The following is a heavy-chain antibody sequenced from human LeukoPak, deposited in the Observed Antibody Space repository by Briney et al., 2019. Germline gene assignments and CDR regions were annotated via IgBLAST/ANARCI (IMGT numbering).Heavy chain of an antibody. J-gene: IGHJ4*02. CDR2: ISGSGGST. D-gene: IGHD6-13*01. Sequence: GGSLRLSCAASGFTVSRTYMSWVRQAPGKGLEWVSAISGSGGSTYYADSVKGRFTISRDNSKNTLYLQMNSLRAEDTAVYYCAKPYSSSWYNFDYWGQGTLVTVSS. CDR3: AKPYSSSWYNFDY. CDR1: GFTVSRTY. V-gene: IGHV3-23*01.